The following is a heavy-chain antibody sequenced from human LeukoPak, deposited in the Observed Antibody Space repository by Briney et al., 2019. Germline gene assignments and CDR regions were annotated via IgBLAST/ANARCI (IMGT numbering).Heavy chain of an antibody. J-gene: IGHJ3*02. CDR1: GYTFTGYY. V-gene: IGHV1-46*01. CDR3: ARGPRVGANHDAFDI. CDR2: INPSGGST. D-gene: IGHD1-26*01. Sequence: ASVKVSCKASGYTFTGYYMHWVRQAPGQGLGWMGIINPSGGSTSYAQKFQGRVTMTRDMSTSTVYMELSSLRSEDTAVYYCARGPRVGANHDAFDIWGQGTMVTVSS.